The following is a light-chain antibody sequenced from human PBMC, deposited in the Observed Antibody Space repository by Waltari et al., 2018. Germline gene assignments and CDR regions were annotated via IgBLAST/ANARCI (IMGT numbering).Light chain of an antibody. CDR3: CSYAGSYVV. CDR2: DVS. Sequence: QSALTQPRSVSRSPGPSVTISSTGLSTAVAGHNSVSWDQQHPGKAPKLMIYDVSKRPSGVPARFSGSKSSNTASLTISGLQAEDEADYYCCSYAGSYVVFGGGTKLTVL. J-gene: IGLJ2*01. CDR1: STAVAGHNS. V-gene: IGLV2-11*01.